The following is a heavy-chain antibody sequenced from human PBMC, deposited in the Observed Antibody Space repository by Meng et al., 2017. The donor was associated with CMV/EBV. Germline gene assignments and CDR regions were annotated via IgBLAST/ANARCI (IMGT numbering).Heavy chain of an antibody. V-gene: IGHV4-34*01. Sequence: QVQLQQWGAGLLKPSETLSLTCAVYGGSFSCYYWSWIRQPPGKGLEWIGEINHSGSTNYNPSLKSRVTISVDTSKNQFSLKLSSVTAADTAVYYCARPKGGSLLRAPFDYWGQGTLVTVSS. D-gene: IGHD2-15*01. J-gene: IGHJ4*02. CDR1: GGSFSCYY. CDR3: ARPKGGSLLRAPFDY. CDR2: INHSGST.